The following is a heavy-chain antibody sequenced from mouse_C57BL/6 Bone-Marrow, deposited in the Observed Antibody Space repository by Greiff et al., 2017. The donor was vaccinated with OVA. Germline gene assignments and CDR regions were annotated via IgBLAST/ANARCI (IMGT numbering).Heavy chain of an antibody. J-gene: IGHJ2*01. D-gene: IGHD4-1*01. V-gene: IGHV1-66*01. Sequence: QVQLQQSGPELVKPGASVKISCKASGYSFTSYYIHWVKQRPGQGLEWIGWIYPGSGNTKYNEKFKGKATLTADTSSSTAYMQLSSLTSEDSAVYYCASPGETVCFDYWGQGTTLTVSS. CDR2: IYPGSGNT. CDR3: ASPGETVCFDY. CDR1: GYSFTSYY.